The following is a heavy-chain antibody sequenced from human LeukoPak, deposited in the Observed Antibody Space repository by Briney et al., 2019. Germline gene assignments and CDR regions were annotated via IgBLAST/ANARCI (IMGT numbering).Heavy chain of an antibody. CDR3: ASFDDYGDYEADY. Sequence: SETLSLTCTVSGGSISSSSYYWGWIRQPPGKGLEWIGSTYYSGSTYYNPSLKSRVTISVDTSKNQFSLKLSSVTAADTAVYYCASFDDYGDYEADYWGQGTLVTVSS. CDR1: GGSISSSSYY. D-gene: IGHD4-17*01. CDR2: TYYSGST. J-gene: IGHJ4*02. V-gene: IGHV4-39*01.